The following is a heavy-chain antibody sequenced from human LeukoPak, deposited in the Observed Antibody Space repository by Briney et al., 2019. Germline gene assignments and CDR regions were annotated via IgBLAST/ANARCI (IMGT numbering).Heavy chain of an antibody. CDR2: IYIGDSEP. J-gene: IGHJ1*01. D-gene: IGHD3-22*01. V-gene: IGHV5-51*01. CDR3: ARAPDNSGYYSFLQH. Sequence: GGSLKISCKGSGYGFSSYWIAWVRQVPGKVLEWMGIIYIGDSEPKTSPSFQGRVTISADKSISTAYLQWNSLKASDTAMYYCARAPDNSGYYSFLQHWGQGTLVTGSS. CDR1: GYGFSSYW.